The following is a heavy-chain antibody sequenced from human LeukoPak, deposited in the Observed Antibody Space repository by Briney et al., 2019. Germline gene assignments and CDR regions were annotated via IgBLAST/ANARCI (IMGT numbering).Heavy chain of an antibody. CDR3: AKVTYCSSTSCYIYWFDP. V-gene: IGHV3-53*05. J-gene: IGHJ5*02. D-gene: IGHD2-2*02. CDR1: GFTVSSNY. Sequence: PGGSLRLSCAASGFTVSSNYMSWVRQAPGKGLEWVSVIYSGGSTYYADSVKGRFTISRDNSKNTLYLQMNSLRAEDTAVYYYAKVTYCSSTSCYIYWFDPWGQGTLVTVFS. CDR2: IYSGGST.